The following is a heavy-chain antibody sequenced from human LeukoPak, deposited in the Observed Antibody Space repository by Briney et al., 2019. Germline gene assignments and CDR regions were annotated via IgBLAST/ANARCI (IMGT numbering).Heavy chain of an antibody. Sequence: KPSETLSLTCTVSGGSISSYYCSWIRQPPGKGLEWIGYIYYSGSTNYNPSLKSRVTISVDTSKNQFSLKLSSVTAADTAVYYCARVLYYYDSSGYYYDAFYIWGQGTMVTDSS. CDR1: GGSISSYY. V-gene: IGHV4-59*01. J-gene: IGHJ3*02. CDR3: ARVLYYYDSSGYYYDAFYI. CDR2: IYYSGST. D-gene: IGHD3-22*01.